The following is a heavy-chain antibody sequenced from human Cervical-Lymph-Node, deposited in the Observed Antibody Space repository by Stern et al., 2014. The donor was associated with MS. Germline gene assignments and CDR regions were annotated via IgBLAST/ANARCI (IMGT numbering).Heavy chain of an antibody. CDR3: ARDGGGVDI. CDR2: IIPSIGIA. Sequence: VQLGESGAEVKKPGSSVKVSCKASGGTFSSYAISWVRQAPGQGLEWVGGIIPSIGIANHAQKFQGRVTITADKSTNTGYMELSSLRSEDTALYYCARDGGGVDIWGQGTMVSVSS. CDR1: GGTFSSYA. D-gene: IGHD2-8*01. V-gene: IGHV1-69*17. J-gene: IGHJ3*02.